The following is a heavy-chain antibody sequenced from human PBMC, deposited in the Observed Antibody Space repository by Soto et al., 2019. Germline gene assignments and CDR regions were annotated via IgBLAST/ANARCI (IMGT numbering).Heavy chain of an antibody. CDR1: GGTFSNYA. J-gene: IGHJ3*01. CDR2: IIPLFGTT. Sequence: QVRLVQSGAEVRKPGSSVRVSCKASGGTFSNYAFSGVRQAPGQGLEWMGAIIPLFGTTRYAQKFQGGFTFHADDSTGTAYMDLSGLSSGDAAMYDCASGEVVGVRPKKDGFDFWGQGTMVTVSA. D-gene: IGHD2-15*01. CDR3: ASGEVVGVRPKKDGFDF. V-gene: IGHV1-69*01.